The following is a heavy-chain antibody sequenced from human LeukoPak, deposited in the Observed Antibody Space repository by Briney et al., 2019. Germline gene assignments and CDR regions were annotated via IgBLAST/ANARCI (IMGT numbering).Heavy chain of an antibody. CDR1: GGSFSGYY. J-gene: IGHJ3*02. D-gene: IGHD3-3*01. CDR3: ARSYYDFWSGYYDAFDI. CDR2: IYYSGST. Sequence: SETLSLTCAVYGGSFSGYYWSWIRQPPGKGLEWIGYIYYSGSTNYNPSLKSRVTISVDTSKNQFSLKLSSVTAADTAVYYCARSYYDFWSGYYDAFDIWGQGTMVTVSS. V-gene: IGHV4-59*01.